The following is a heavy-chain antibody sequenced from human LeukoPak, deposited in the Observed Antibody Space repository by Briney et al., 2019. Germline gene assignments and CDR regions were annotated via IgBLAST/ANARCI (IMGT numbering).Heavy chain of an antibody. CDR2: IDSSSRNI. D-gene: IGHD3-22*01. V-gene: IGHV3-21*01. CDR1: GFTFTIYS. J-gene: IGHJ4*02. CDR3: ARDLAYYYDNSYE. Sequence: GGSLRLSCAASGFTFTIYSMNWVRQAPGKGLEWVSSIDSSSRNINYADSVKGRLTISRDNAKNALYLQMNSLRAEDTAVYYCARDLAYYYDNSYEWGQGTLVTVSS.